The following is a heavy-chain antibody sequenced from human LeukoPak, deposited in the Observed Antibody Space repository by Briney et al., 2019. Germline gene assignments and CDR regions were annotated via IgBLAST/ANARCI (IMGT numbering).Heavy chain of an antibody. Sequence: ASVKVSCKASGYTFTSYYMHWVRQAPGQGLEWMGIINPSGGSTSYAQKFQGRVTMTTDTSTSTAYMELRSLRSDDTAVYYCAREGTGTTFFYYYYYGMDVWGQGTTVTVSS. D-gene: IGHD1-1*01. V-gene: IGHV1-46*01. CDR2: INPSGGST. CDR3: AREGTGTTFFYYYYYGMDV. CDR1: GYTFTSYY. J-gene: IGHJ6*02.